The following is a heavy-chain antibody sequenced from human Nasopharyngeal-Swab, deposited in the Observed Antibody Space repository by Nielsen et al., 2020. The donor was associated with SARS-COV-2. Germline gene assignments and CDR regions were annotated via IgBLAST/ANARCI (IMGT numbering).Heavy chain of an antibody. CDR3: ARDGRIGSWRVYDSSGDFDY. V-gene: IGHV3-30*04. CDR2: ISYDGSNK. J-gene: IGHJ4*02. D-gene: IGHD3-22*01. CDR1: GFTFSSYA. Sequence: GGSLRLSCAASGFTFSSYAMHWVRQAPGKGLEWVAVISYDGSNKYYADSVKGRFTISRDNSKNTLYLQMNSLRAEDTAVYYCARDGRIGSWRVYDSSGDFDYWGQGTLVTRLL.